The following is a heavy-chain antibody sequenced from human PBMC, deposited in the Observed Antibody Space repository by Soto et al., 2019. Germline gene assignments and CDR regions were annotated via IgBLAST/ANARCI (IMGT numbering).Heavy chain of an antibody. CDR2: IYYSGGT. CDR1: GASLSSGGYF. Sequence: ETLSLTCTVSGASLSSGGYFYTCVRQPPGKGLEWLGYIYYSGGTNYNPSLKSRVTISLDKSKSQFSLRLISVTAADTAVYYCTREQSDDNYFDPWGQGTLVTAPQ. CDR3: TREQSDDNYFDP. J-gene: IGHJ5*02. V-gene: IGHV4-61*08. D-gene: IGHD6-19*01.